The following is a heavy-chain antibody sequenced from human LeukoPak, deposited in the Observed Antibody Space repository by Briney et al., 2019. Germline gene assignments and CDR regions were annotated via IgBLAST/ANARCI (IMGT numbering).Heavy chain of an antibody. D-gene: IGHD5/OR15-5a*01. CDR3: ARDRSVRYRDGWFDP. CDR1: GFTFSSYW. J-gene: IGHJ5*02. CDR2: IREDGSDK. Sequence: PGGSLRLSCAASGFTFSSYWMTWVRQAPGKGLEWVANIREDGSDKYYLDSVKGRFTISRDNAKKSLYLEMTDLRTEDTAVYYCARDRSVRYRDGWFDPWGHGTPVTVFS. V-gene: IGHV3-7*01.